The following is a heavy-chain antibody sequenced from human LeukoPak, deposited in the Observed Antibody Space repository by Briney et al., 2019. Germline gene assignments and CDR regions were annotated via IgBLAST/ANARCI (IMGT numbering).Heavy chain of an antibody. V-gene: IGHV4-38-2*01. CDR3: ARLSFGIAVAGPDY. J-gene: IGHJ4*02. CDR1: RFTFSSYE. D-gene: IGHD6-19*01. CDR2: IYHSGST. Sequence: GSLRLSCAVSRFTFSSYEMNWVRQAPGKGLEWIGNIYHSGSTYYNPSLKSRVTISIYTSKNQFSLKLSSVTAADTAVYYCARLSFGIAVAGPDYWGQGTLVTVSS.